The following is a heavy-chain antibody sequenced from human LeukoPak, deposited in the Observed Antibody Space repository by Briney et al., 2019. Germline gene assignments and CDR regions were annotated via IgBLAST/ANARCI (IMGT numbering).Heavy chain of an antibody. CDR3: AIIPRGYCSSTSCSSYYGMDV. D-gene: IGHD2-2*01. Sequence: GGSLRLSCAASGFTFSSYGMHWVRQAPGKGLEWVAVISYDGSNKYYADSVKGRFTISRDNSKNTLYLQMNSLRAEDTAVYYCAIIPRGYCSSTSCSSYYGMDVWGKGTTVTVSS. CDR1: GFTFSSYG. CDR2: ISYDGSNK. V-gene: IGHV3-30*03. J-gene: IGHJ6*04.